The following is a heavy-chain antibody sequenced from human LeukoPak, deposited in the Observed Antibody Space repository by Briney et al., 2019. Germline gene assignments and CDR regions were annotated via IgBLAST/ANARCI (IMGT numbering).Heavy chain of an antibody. V-gene: IGHV3-30*15. J-gene: IGHJ4*02. Sequence: AVISYDGSNKYYADSVKGRFTISRDNSKNTLYLQMSSLRDEDTAVYYCAREMTTTETFDYWGQRTLVTVSS. D-gene: IGHD5-24*01. CDR3: AREMTTTETFDY. CDR2: ISYDGSNK.